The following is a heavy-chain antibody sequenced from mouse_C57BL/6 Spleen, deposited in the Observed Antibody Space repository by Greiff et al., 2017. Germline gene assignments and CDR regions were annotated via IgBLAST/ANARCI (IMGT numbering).Heavy chain of an antibody. J-gene: IGHJ4*01. V-gene: IGHV8-12*01. Sequence: QVTLKVSGPGILQSSQTLSLTCSFSGFSLSTSGMGVSWIRQPSGKGLEWLAHIYWDDDKRYNPSLTSRPTIAKDTSRNQVFLKITSVDTADNATYDCARSCGNYPYAMDDWGQGTSGTVSS. CDR3: ARSCGNYPYAMDD. CDR2: IYWDDDK. D-gene: IGHD2-1*01. CDR1: GFSLSTSGMG.